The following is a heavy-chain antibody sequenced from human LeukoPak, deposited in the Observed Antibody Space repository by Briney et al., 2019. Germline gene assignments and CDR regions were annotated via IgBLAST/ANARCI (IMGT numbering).Heavy chain of an antibody. Sequence: SETLSLTCTVSGDSINSGGYYWSWIRQPPGKGLEWIGYMYHGGSTYYNPSLSSRVTISADRSKNQFSLRLSSVTAADTAVYYCAGTNDFGDYVGAWGQGTQVTVSS. V-gene: IGHV4-30-2*01. D-gene: IGHD4-17*01. CDR3: AGTNDFGDYVGA. J-gene: IGHJ5*02. CDR1: GDSINSGGYY. CDR2: MYHGGST.